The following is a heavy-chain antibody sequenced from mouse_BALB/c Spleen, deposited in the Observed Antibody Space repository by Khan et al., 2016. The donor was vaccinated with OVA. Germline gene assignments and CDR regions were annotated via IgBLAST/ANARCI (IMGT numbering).Heavy chain of an antibody. D-gene: IGHD3-2*02. CDR3: SRSGYGFGAY. J-gene: IGHJ3*01. CDR2: INPGSGGT. Sequence: VQLQQSGAELVRPGTSVKVSCKASGYAFSNYLIEWLKQRPGQGLEWIGVINPGSGGTKYNEKLKDKATLTADTSSSTAYMQLSSLTSDDSAVYFCSRSGYGFGAYWGPGTLVTVSA. V-gene: IGHV1-54*01. CDR1: GYAFSNYL.